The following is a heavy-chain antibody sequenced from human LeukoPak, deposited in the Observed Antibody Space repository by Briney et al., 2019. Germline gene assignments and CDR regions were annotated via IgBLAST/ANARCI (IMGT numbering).Heavy chain of an antibody. CDR1: GFTFSTYD. J-gene: IGHJ6*03. V-gene: IGHV3-23*01. CDR3: AKERCSTSCFTHYYYYMDV. D-gene: IGHD2-2*02. Sequence: PGGSLSLTCSASGFTFSTYDMSWGRQAPGQGQERVSASSGSGGSTYYADSVKGRFTISRDNSKNTLYLQVNSLRAEDTAVYYCAKERCSTSCFTHYYYYMDVWGKGTTVTVSS. CDR2: SSGSGGST.